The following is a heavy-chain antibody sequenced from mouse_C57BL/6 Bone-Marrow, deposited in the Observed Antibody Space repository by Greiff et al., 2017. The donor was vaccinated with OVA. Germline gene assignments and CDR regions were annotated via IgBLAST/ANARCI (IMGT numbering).Heavy chain of an antibody. CDR3: ARDRSGLAWFAY. V-gene: IGHV1-72*01. Sequence: VQRVESGAELVKPGASVKLSCKASGYTFTSYWMHWVKQRPGRGLEWIGRIDPNSGGTKYNEKFKSKATLTVDKPSSTAYMQLSSLTSEDSAVYYCARDRSGLAWFAYWGQGTLVTVSA. CDR2: IDPNSGGT. J-gene: IGHJ3*01. D-gene: IGHD3-2*02. CDR1: GYTFTSYW.